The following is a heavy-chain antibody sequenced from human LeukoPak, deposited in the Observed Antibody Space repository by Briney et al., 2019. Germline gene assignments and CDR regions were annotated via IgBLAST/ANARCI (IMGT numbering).Heavy chain of an antibody. J-gene: IGHJ5*02. CDR2: ISYDGSNK. CDR1: GFTFSSYA. CDR3: AKDGCRITSCHVLVDP. D-gene: IGHD2-2*01. V-gene: IGHV3-30*18. Sequence: GRSLRLSCSASGFTFSSYAMHWVRQAPGKGLEWVAVISYDGSNKYFADSVKGRFTISRDNSKNTLYLQMNGLRAEDTAVYYCAKDGCRITSCHVLVDPWGQGTLVTVSS.